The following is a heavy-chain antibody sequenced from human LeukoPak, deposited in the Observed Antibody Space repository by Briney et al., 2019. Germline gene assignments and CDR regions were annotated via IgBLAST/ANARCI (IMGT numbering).Heavy chain of an antibody. J-gene: IGHJ4*02. V-gene: IGHV3-21*01. CDR3: AREEWLL. CDR2: ISSSSNYR. Sequence: GGSLRLSCAASGFTFSSYTMNWVRQAPGKGLEWVSSISSSSNYRYYADSVKGRFTISRDNAKNSLYLHMNSLRAEDTAVYYCAREEWLLWGQGTLVTVSS. D-gene: IGHD5-24*01. CDR1: GFTFSSYT.